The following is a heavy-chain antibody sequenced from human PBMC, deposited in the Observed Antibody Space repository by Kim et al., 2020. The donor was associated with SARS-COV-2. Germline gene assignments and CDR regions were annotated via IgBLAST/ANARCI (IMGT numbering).Heavy chain of an antibody. CDR1: GYTFTSYG. CDR2: ISAYNGNT. CDR3: ARDSSGWYWGRERKYGMDV. D-gene: IGHD6-19*01. J-gene: IGHJ6*02. V-gene: IGHV1-18*04. Sequence: ASVKVSCKASGYTFTSYGISWVRQAPGQGLEWMGWISAYNGNTNYAQKLQGRVTMTTDTSTSTAYMELRSLRSDDTAVYYCARDSSGWYWGRERKYGMDVWGQGTTVTVSS.